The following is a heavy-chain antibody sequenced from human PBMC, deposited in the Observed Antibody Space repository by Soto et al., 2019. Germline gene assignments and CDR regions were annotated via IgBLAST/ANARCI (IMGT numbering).Heavy chain of an antibody. D-gene: IGHD3-10*01. CDR1: GYTFTAYY. Sequence: ASVKVSCKASGYTFTAYYLHWVRQAPGQGLEWMGWINPNSGGTNYAQTFQGWVTMTRDTSISTAYMELSRLRSDDTAVYYCARTKFFYGSGSHFDSWGQGTLVTVSS. V-gene: IGHV1-2*04. CDR3: ARTKFFYGSGSHFDS. CDR2: INPNSGGT. J-gene: IGHJ5*01.